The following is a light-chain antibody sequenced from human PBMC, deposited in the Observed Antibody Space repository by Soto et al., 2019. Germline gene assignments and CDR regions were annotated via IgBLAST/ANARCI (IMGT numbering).Light chain of an antibody. CDR1: QSISSW. J-gene: IGKJ4*01. CDR2: GAS. Sequence: DSQLTQSPSFLSASVGDRFTITCLAIQSISSWLAWYQQKAGKAPKVLIYGASTLQSGVPPRFGGSGSGTAFTLTISSLQPEDFETYYCQQVHDYPITFGGGTKVDIK. CDR3: QQVHDYPIT. V-gene: IGKV1-9*01.